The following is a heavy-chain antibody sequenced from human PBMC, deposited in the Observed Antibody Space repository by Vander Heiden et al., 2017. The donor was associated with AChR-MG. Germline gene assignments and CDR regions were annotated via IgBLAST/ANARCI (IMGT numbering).Heavy chain of an antibody. CDR1: AVTVSSQE. J-gene: IGHJ6*02. V-gene: IGHV3-48*03. CDR2: ISSTGSSI. CDR3: ARERAWCAYYYGMDV. Sequence: RVACGAGSVSPGGPPTVVCAAAAVTVSSQERDWVRQGPGKWYGWGSYISSTGSSIFSAAAEKSRINISRDNAKISLALQTNCQSAEQTAAYYCARERAWCAYYYGMDVWGQGTTVTVSS. D-gene: IGHD2-8*01.